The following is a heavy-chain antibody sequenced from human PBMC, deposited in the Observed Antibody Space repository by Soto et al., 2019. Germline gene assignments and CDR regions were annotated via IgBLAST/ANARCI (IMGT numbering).Heavy chain of an antibody. Sequence: SETLSLTCTVSGGSIISGGYYWSWIRQHPGKGLEWIGEINHSGSTNYNPSLKSRVTISVDTSKNQFSLKLSSVTAADTAVYYCARGTVRCSSTSCWYYFDYWGQGTLVTVSS. V-gene: IGHV4-34*01. CDR3: ARGTVRCSSTSCWYYFDY. J-gene: IGHJ4*02. CDR1: GGSIISGGYY. CDR2: INHSGST. D-gene: IGHD2-2*01.